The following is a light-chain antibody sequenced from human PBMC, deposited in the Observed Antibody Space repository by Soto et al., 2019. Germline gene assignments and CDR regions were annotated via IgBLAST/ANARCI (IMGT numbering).Light chain of an antibody. CDR3: QSYDSSILL. V-gene: IGLV6-57*04. Sequence: NFMLTQPHSVSESPGKTVTISCTRSSGSIASNYVQWYQQRPGSGPTTVIYEDNQRPSGVPDRFSGSIDSSSNSASLTISGLKTEDEADNYCQSYDSSILLFGAGTKLTVL. CDR1: SGSIASNY. CDR2: EDN. J-gene: IGLJ2*01.